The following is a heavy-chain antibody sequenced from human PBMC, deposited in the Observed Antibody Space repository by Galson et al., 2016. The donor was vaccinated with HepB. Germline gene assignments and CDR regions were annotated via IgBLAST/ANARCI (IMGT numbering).Heavy chain of an antibody. D-gene: IGHD5-18*01. V-gene: IGHV4-4*02. Sequence: SETLSLTCTVSGGSINSGTWWNWVRQSPGKGLEWIGEIFHSGSANYNPSLKSRVTISVDKSKRQFSLKVNSVTAADTAVYYCARTDMVTRYFDDWGQGTLVTVSS. CDR2: IFHSGSA. CDR1: GGSINSGTW. CDR3: ARTDMVTRYFDD. J-gene: IGHJ4*02.